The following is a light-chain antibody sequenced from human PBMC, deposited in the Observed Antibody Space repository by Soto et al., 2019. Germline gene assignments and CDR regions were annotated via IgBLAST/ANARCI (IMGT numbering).Light chain of an antibody. J-gene: IGLJ1*01. CDR1: SSDVGGYNY. Sequence: QSALTQPASVSGSPGQSITISCTGTSSDVGGYNYVSWYQQHPGKAPKLMIYDVSNRPSGVSNRFSGSKSGNTASLTISGLQAEDEDDYYCSSYTSSSTLLYVFGTGTKLIVL. CDR3: SSYTSSSTLLYV. CDR2: DVS. V-gene: IGLV2-14*01.